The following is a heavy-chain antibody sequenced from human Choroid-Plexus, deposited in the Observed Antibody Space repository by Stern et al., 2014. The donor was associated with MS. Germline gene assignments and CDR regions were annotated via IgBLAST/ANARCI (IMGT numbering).Heavy chain of an antibody. CDR3: ARDQRGITIFGVVTDYYYLGMDV. V-gene: IGHV1-2*02. D-gene: IGHD3-3*01. CDR1: GYIFTGYY. Sequence: VQLVESGAEVKKPGASVKVSCKTYGYIFTGYYIHWVRQAPGQGLEWMAWINPNTGGTKYAQKFQGRVTMSRDTSISTAYVELSSLTSDDTAVYYCARDQRGITIFGVVTDYYYLGMDVWGQGTTVTVYS. J-gene: IGHJ6*02. CDR2: INPNTGGT.